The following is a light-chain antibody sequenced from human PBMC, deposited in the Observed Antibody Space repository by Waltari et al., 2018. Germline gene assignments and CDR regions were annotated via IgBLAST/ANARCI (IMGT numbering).Light chain of an antibody. CDR3: SSYTSSSSRL. CDR2: DVS. J-gene: IGLJ3*02. CDR1: SSDVGAYKY. V-gene: IGLV2-14*03. Sequence: QSALTQPASVSGSPGQSITISCTGTSSDVGAYKYVSWYQQHPGKAPELMIFDVSNRPSGVSTRFSGSKSGNTASLTISGLQAEDEAVYHCSSYTSSSSRLFGGGTKVTVL.